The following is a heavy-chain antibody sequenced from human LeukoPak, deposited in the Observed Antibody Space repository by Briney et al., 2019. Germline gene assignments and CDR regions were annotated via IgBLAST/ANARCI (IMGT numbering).Heavy chain of an antibody. CDR3: AKEGTGTHFDF. J-gene: IGHJ4*02. D-gene: IGHD1-1*01. CDR1: GFTFSSNA. Sequence: GGSLTLSCAASGFTFSSNAIHWVRQAPGKGLEWVAEISYDGGNTYYADSVKGRFTISRDKSKNTLYLQMNSLRAEDTAVYYCAKEGTGTHFDFWGQGTLVTVSS. CDR2: ISYDGGNT. V-gene: IGHV3-30-3*01.